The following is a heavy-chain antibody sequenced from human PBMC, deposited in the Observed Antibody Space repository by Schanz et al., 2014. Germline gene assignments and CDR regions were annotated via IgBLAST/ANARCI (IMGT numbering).Heavy chain of an antibody. CDR1: GFTFSTHA. V-gene: IGHV3-30*03. J-gene: IGHJ4*02. CDR2: VSSDGNND. D-gene: IGHD3-22*01. CDR3: ARPPHDSSGYYPFDY. Sequence: VQLVESGGGVVQPGRSLRLSCAASGFTFSTHAMHWVRQAPGKGLEWVALVSSDGNNDYYTDSVKGRFTISRDNAKSSLYLQMNSLRAEDTAVYYCARPPHDSSGYYPFDYWGQGTLVTVSS.